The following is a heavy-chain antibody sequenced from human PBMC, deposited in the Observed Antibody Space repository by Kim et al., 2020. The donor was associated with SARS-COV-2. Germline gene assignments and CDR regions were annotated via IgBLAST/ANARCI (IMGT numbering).Heavy chain of an antibody. CDR1: GYTFTSYG. Sequence: ASVKVSCKASGYTFTSYGISWVRQAPGQGLECMGWISAYNGNTNYAQKLQGRVTMTTDTSTSTAYMELRSLRSDDTAVYYCARVGYDILTAHFDYWGQGTLVTVSS. D-gene: IGHD3-9*01. J-gene: IGHJ4*02. CDR3: ARVGYDILTAHFDY. CDR2: ISAYNGNT. V-gene: IGHV1-18*04.